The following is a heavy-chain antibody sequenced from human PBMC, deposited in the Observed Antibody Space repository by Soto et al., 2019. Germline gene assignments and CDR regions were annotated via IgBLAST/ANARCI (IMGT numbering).Heavy chain of an antibody. Sequence: PGESLKISCKGSGYSFTSYWISWVRQMPGKGLEWMGRIDPSDSYTNYSPSFQGHVTISADKSISTAYLQWSSLKASDTAMYYCARTTYYDSSGFATDAFDIWGQGTMVTVSS. CDR2: IDPSDSYT. J-gene: IGHJ3*02. CDR3: ARTTYYDSSGFATDAFDI. CDR1: GYSFTSYW. V-gene: IGHV5-10-1*01. D-gene: IGHD3-22*01.